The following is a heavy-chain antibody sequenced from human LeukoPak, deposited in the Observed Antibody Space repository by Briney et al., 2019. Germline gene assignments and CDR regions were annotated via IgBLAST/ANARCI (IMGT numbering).Heavy chain of an antibody. Sequence: PGGSLRLSSATSGFTFSSYTMTWVRQAQGKGLEYVSGIGTSASSTTYADSVKGRFTISRDNSKNALYLQMNSLRVEDTAVYYCAKDPNWHRGYWGQGTLVTVSS. CDR2: IGTSASST. D-gene: IGHD1-1*01. V-gene: IGHV3-23*01. J-gene: IGHJ4*02. CDR1: GFTFSSYT. CDR3: AKDPNWHRGY.